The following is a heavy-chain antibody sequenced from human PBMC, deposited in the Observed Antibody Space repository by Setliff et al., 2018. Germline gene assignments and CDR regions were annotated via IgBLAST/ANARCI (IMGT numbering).Heavy chain of an antibody. CDR2: ISHSGST. Sequence: SETLSLTCTVSGYSISSGHYWGWLRQPPGTGLEWIGSISHSGSTYYNPSLRSRVTISLDTSKNQFSPKLTSVTAADTAVYYCAGGRRYDYGWDFDYWGQGTLVTVSS. V-gene: IGHV4-38-2*02. J-gene: IGHJ4*02. CDR3: AGGRRYDYGWDFDY. CDR1: GYSISSGHY. D-gene: IGHD4-17*01.